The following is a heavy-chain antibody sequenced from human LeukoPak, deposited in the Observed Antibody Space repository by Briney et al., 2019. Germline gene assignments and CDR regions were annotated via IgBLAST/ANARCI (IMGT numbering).Heavy chain of an antibody. CDR3: ARVIAAAAPGVDFDY. J-gene: IGHJ4*02. D-gene: IGHD6-13*01. CDR1: GYTFTSYG. V-gene: IGHV1-18*01. CDR2: ISAYNGNT. Sequence: ASVKVSCKASGYTFTSYGISWVRQAPGQGLEWMGWISAYNGNTNYAQKLQGRVTMTTDTSTSTAYMELRSLRSDDTAVYYCARVIAAAAPGVDFDYWGQGILVTVSS.